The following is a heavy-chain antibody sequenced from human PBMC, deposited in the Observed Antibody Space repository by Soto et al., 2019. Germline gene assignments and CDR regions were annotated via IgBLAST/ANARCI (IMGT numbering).Heavy chain of an antibody. Sequence: QVQLVQSGAEVKKPGASVKVSCKASGYTFTGYYMHWVRQAPGQGLEWMGWINPNSGGTNYAQKFQGWVTMTRDTSLSTAYMELSRLRSDDTAVYYCARESRSNYDYIWGSYRVFDYWGQGTLVTVSS. V-gene: IGHV1-2*04. CDR3: ARESRSNYDYIWGSYRVFDY. CDR2: INPNSGGT. J-gene: IGHJ4*02. D-gene: IGHD3-16*02. CDR1: GYTFTGYY.